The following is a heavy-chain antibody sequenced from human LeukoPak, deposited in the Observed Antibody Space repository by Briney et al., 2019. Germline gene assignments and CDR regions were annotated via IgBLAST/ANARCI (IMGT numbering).Heavy chain of an antibody. Sequence: GASVKVSCKASGYNFISYDINWVRQATGQGLEWMGWMNPNNGRTGYAQKFQGRVTMTRNSSIPTVYMELNTLRSEDTAVYYCARGSWITGSTSYYYHMDVWGKGTTVTVSS. CDR3: ARGSWITGSTSYYYHMDV. J-gene: IGHJ6*03. V-gene: IGHV1-8*01. CDR1: GYNFISYD. D-gene: IGHD1-7*01. CDR2: MNPNNGRT.